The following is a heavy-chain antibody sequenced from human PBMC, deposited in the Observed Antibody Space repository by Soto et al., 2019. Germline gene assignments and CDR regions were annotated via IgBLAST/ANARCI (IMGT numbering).Heavy chain of an antibody. CDR2: IYYSGST. J-gene: IGHJ4*02. V-gene: IGHV4-59*01. Sequence: SETLSLTCTVSGGSISSYYWSWIRQPPGKGLEWIGYIYYSGSTNYNPSLKSRVTISVDTSKNQFSLKLSSVTAADTAVYYCARTLYYYDSSGYYYFDYWGQGTLVTVSS. D-gene: IGHD3-22*01. CDR3: ARTLYYYDSSGYYYFDY. CDR1: GGSISSYY.